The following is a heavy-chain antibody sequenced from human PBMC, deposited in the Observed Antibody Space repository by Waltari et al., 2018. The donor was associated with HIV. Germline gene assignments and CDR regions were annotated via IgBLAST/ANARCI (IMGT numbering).Heavy chain of an antibody. D-gene: IGHD5-12*01. CDR1: GFPFSSYA. CDR3: ARDSRDGYNTGLDY. CDR2: ISYDGSNK. J-gene: IGHJ4*02. V-gene: IGHV3-30*04. Sequence: QVQLVESGGGVVQPGRSLSLPCAAYGFPFSSYAMHWVRQAPGKGLEWVAVISYDGSNKYYADSVKGRFTISRDNSKNTLYLQMNSLRAEDTAVYYCARDSRDGYNTGLDYWGQGTLVTVSS.